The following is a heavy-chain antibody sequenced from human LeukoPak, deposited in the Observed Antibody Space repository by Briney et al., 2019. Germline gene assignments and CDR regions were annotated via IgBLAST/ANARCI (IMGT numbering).Heavy chain of an antibody. J-gene: IGHJ3*02. Sequence: SETLSLTCTVSGGSISSYYWSWIRQPAGKGLEWIGRIYTSGSTNYNPSLKSRVTMSVDTSKNQLSLKLSSVTAADTAVYYCASIVVVTAADPSDAFDIWGQGTMVTVSS. CDR1: GGSISSYY. CDR2: IYTSGST. D-gene: IGHD2-21*02. CDR3: ASIVVVTAADPSDAFDI. V-gene: IGHV4-4*07.